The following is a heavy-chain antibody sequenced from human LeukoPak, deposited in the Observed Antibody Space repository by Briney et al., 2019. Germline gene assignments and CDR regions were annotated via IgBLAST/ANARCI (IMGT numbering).Heavy chain of an antibody. Sequence: GESLKISCQGSGYIFTSYWIGWVRQMPGKGLEWMGIIYPGDSDTRYSPSFQGQVIISADKSISTAYLQRSSLKASDTAMYYCARGSSGWYVHYWGQGTLVTVSS. D-gene: IGHD6-19*01. CDR1: GYIFTSYW. J-gene: IGHJ4*02. CDR3: ARGSSGWYVHY. V-gene: IGHV5-51*01. CDR2: IYPGDSDT.